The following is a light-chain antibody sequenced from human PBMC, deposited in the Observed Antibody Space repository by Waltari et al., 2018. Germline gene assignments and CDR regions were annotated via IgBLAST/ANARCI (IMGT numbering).Light chain of an antibody. CDR3: QQTYNSPPWT. Sequence: DIQMTQSPSSLSASVGDRVTINCRASQSISTYLNWYQQNPGKAPKLLIFAASSLQSGVPSRFSGSGSGTDFTLTIRSLQPEDFATYYCQQTYNSPPWTFGQGTKVEIK. CDR2: AAS. J-gene: IGKJ1*01. V-gene: IGKV1-39*01. CDR1: QSISTY.